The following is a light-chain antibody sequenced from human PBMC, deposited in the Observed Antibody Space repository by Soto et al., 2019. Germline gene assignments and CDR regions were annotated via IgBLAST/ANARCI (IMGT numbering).Light chain of an antibody. CDR1: STDVGGYDY. V-gene: IGLV2-8*01. J-gene: IGLJ1*01. CDR2: EVN. CDR3: TSYAGGNNV. Sequence: QSALTQPPSASGSPGQSVTISCTGTSTDVGGYDYVSWYQQHPGKVPKLMIYEVNKRPSGVPDRSSGSKSGNTASLTVSGLQHEDEADYYCTSYAGGNNVFGTGTKLTVL.